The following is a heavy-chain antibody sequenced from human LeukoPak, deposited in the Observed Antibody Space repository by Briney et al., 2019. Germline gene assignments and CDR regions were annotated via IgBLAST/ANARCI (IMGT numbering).Heavy chain of an antibody. CDR1: GGSIRSTSYY. CDR3: GRLFYDFWSGHYYYYMDV. J-gene: IGHJ6*03. Sequence: PSETLSLTCTVSGGSIRSTSYYWGWIRQPPGKGLEWIGSIYYSGSTYYNPSLKSRVTLSVDTSKNQFSLKLSSVTAADTAVYYCGRLFYDFWSGHYYYYMDVWGKGTTVTVSS. V-gene: IGHV4-39*01. CDR2: IYYSGST. D-gene: IGHD3-3*01.